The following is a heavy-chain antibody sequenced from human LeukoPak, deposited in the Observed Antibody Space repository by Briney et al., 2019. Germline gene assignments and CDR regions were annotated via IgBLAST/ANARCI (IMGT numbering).Heavy chain of an antibody. CDR2: IYSGGST. CDR1: GFTFSTYW. CDR3: ARRAGDYSHPYDY. D-gene: IGHD3-22*01. V-gene: IGHV3-53*01. J-gene: IGHJ4*02. Sequence: GGSLRLSCAASGFTFSTYWMSWVRQAPGKGLEWVSFIYSGGSTYYTDSVKGRFTISRDNSKNTLYLQMNSLRAEDTAVYYCARRAGDYSHPYDYWGQGILVTVSS.